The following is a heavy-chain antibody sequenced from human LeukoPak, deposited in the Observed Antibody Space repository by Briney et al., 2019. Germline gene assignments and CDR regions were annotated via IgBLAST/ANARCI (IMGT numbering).Heavy chain of an antibody. CDR1: GYSISSGYY. CDR3: ARHGSSWCWFDY. Sequence: SETLSLTCAVSGYSISSGYYWGWIRQPPGKGLEWIGSIYHSGSTYYNPSLKSRVTISVDTSKNQFSLKLSPVTAADTAVYYCARHGSSWCWFDYWGQGTLVTVSS. CDR2: IYHSGST. V-gene: IGHV4-38-2*01. D-gene: IGHD6-13*01. J-gene: IGHJ4*02.